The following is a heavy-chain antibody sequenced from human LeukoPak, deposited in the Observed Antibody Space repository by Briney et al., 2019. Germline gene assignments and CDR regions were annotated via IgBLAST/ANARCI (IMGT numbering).Heavy chain of an antibody. CDR3: ASWPVGWYGEDS. D-gene: IGHD6-19*01. Sequence: GGSLRLSCAASGFTFSSYAMSWVRQAPGKGLKWVSTINDNGDGTYYADSVKGRFTISRDNSYNTVSLQMNSLRDEDTGVYYCASWPVGWYGEDSWGQGTLVTVSS. CDR2: INDNGDGT. J-gene: IGHJ4*02. V-gene: IGHV3-23*01. CDR1: GFTFSSYA.